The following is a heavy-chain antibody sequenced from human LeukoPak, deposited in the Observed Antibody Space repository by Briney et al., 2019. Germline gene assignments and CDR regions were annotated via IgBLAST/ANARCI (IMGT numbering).Heavy chain of an antibody. CDR2: ISSSSSYI. J-gene: IGHJ6*03. Sequence: GGSLRLSCAASGFTFSSYSMNWVRQAPGKGLEWVSSISSSSSYIYYADSVKGRFTISRDNAKNSLYLQMNSLRAEDTAVYYCARDPGYDYDFYYYMVVWGKGTTVTVSS. V-gene: IGHV3-21*01. CDR3: ARDPGYDYDFYYYMVV. CDR1: GFTFSSYS. D-gene: IGHD5-12*01.